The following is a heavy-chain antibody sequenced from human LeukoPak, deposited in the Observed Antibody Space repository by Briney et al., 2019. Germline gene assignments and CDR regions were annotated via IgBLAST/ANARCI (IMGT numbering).Heavy chain of an antibody. Sequence: ASVKVSCKASGYTFTNYGISWVRQAPGQGLEWMGWISAYNGNTNYAQKLQGRVTMTTDTSTSTAYMELRSLRSDDTAVYYCARKPPDYYYYGMDVWGQGTTVTVSS. CDR1: GYTFTNYG. CDR3: ARKPPDYYYYGMDV. J-gene: IGHJ6*02. CDR2: ISAYNGNT. V-gene: IGHV1-18*01.